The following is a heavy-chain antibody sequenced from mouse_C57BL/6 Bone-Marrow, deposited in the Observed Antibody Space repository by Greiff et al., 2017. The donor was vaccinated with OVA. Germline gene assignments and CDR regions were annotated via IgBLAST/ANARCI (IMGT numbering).Heavy chain of an antibody. J-gene: IGHJ3*01. CDR3: ARRGYYYGSREFAY. CDR1: GYSFTGYY. D-gene: IGHD1-1*01. Sequence: EVMLVESGPELVKPGASVKISCKASGYSFTGYYMNWVKQSPEKSLEWIGEINPSTGGTTYNQKFKAKATLTVDKSSSTASMPLQSLTSQDSAVFYGARRGYYYGSREFAYWGQGTLVTVSA. V-gene: IGHV1-42*01. CDR2: INPSTGGT.